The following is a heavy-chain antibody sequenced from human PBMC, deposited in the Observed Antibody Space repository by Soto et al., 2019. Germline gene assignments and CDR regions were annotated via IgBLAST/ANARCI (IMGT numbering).Heavy chain of an antibody. CDR3: VRDIR. V-gene: IGHV3-74*01. J-gene: IGHJ4*02. CDR1: GFTFRSSW. CDR2: INGDGSVI. Sequence: EVQLVESGGGLVQPGGSLRLSCAASGFTFRSSWMYWVRQTPGKGPVWVSCINGDGSVIYYADSVKGRFTISRDNARDTLYLQLNSLTPEDSAVYYCVRDIRWGQGTLVSVSS.